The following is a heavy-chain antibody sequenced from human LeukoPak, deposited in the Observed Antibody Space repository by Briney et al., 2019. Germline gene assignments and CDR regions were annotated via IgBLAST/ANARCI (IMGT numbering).Heavy chain of an antibody. Sequence: ASVKVSCKASGYTFTSYYMHWVRQAPGQGLEWMGIINPSGGSTTYAQKFQGRLTMTRDTSTSTVYMELSSLRSEDTAVYYCASVLYCGADCYSGRYFFDYWGQGTLVTVSS. CDR1: GYTFTSYY. CDR2: INPSGGST. V-gene: IGHV1-46*01. D-gene: IGHD2-21*02. CDR3: ASVLYCGADCYSGRYFFDY. J-gene: IGHJ4*02.